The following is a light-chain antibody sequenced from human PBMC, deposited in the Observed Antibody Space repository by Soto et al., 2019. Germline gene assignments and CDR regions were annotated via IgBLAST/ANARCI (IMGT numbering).Light chain of an antibody. CDR3: CSHAGENTYV. Sequence: QSVLTQPPSASGSPGQSVTISCTGTSSDVGGYNYVSWYQQHPGKAPKLMIYEVTKRPSGVPDRFSGSKSGNTASLTVSGLQDEDEADYFCCSHAGENTYVFGTGTKVTV. CDR2: EVT. J-gene: IGLJ1*01. CDR1: SSDVGGYNY. V-gene: IGLV2-8*01.